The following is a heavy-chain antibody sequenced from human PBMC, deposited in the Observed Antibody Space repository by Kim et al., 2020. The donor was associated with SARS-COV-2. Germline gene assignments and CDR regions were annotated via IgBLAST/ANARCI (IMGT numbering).Heavy chain of an antibody. D-gene: IGHD2-21*01. J-gene: IGHJ4*02. Sequence: GGSLRLSCTTSGFTFTGYAMSWVRQAPGKGLEWVSSIDGSDGTTYYVDSVKCRFTISRDNSKNTLYLQMNSLRDDDTAVYYCMKGGWGWIWDHWGQGTRITVSS. CDR1: GFTFTGYA. V-gene: IGHV3-23*01. CDR2: IDGSDGTT. CDR3: MKGGWGWIWDH.